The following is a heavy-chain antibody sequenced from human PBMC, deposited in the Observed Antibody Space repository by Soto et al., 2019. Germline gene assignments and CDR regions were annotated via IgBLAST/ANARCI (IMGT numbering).Heavy chain of an antibody. CDR3: ARTPYSYGCFDY. CDR1: GGTFSSYA. V-gene: IGHV1-69*06. D-gene: IGHD5-18*01. Sequence: QVQLVQSGAEVKKPGSSVKVSCKAPGGTFSSYAISWVRQAPGQGLEWMGGIIPIFGTATYAQKFQGRVTITADKSTSTAYMELSSLRSEDTAVYYCARTPYSYGCFDYWGQGTLVTVSS. CDR2: IIPIFGTA. J-gene: IGHJ4*02.